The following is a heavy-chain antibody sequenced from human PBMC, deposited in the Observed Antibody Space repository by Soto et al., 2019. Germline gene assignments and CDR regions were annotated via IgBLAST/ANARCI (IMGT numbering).Heavy chain of an antibody. Sequence: QLQLQESGSGLVKPSQTLSLTCAVSGGSISSGGYSWSWIRQPPGKGLEWIGYIYHSGSTYYNPSXXXRXXRAVDRSKKQFSRRRSAVTAADTAVSSCARGPPGHWGQGTRVTVSS. CDR3: ARGPPGH. CDR1: GGSISSGGYS. V-gene: IGHV4-30-2*01. J-gene: IGHJ4*02. D-gene: IGHD2-8*02. CDR2: IYHSGST.